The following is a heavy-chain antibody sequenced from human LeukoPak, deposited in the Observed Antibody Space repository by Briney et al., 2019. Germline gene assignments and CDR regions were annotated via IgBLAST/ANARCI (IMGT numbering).Heavy chain of an antibody. V-gene: IGHV3-53*01. CDR2: IYSGGST. D-gene: IGHD1-14*01. CDR3: ASTGNYYFHY. CDR1: EFPVSSNY. Sequence: PGGSLRLSCAAPEFPVSSNYMNWVRQAPGKGLEWVSVIYSGGSTYYAESVKGRFTISRDNSKNTLYLQMNSLRAEDTAVYYCASTGNYYFHYWGQGTLVTVSS. J-gene: IGHJ4*02.